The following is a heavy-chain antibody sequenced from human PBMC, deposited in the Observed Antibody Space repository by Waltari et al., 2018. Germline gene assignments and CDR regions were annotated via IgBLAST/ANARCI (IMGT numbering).Heavy chain of an antibody. CDR1: GGSFSGYY. CDR3: ASPLVYCSGGSCPFDY. V-gene: IGHV4-34*01. D-gene: IGHD2-15*01. CDR2: INHRGST. J-gene: IGHJ4*02. Sequence: QVQLQQWGAGLLKPSETLSLTCAVYGGSFSGYYWSWIRQPPGKGLEWIGEINHRGSTNYNPSLKSRVTISVDTSKNQFSLKLSSVTAADTAVYYCASPLVYCSGGSCPFDYWGQGTLVTVSS.